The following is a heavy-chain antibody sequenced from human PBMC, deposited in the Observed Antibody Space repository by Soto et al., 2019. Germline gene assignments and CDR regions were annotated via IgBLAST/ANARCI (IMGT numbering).Heavy chain of an antibody. J-gene: IGHJ4*02. D-gene: IGHD6-6*01. Sequence: QVQLQESGPGLVKPSETLSLTCTVSGGSISSYYWSWIRQTPGKGLEWIGYIYYSGSTNYNPSLKSRVTISVDTSKNQFSLKLSSVTAADTAVYYCASRTSSSSGFYFDYWRQGTLVTVSS. CDR1: GGSISSYY. CDR2: IYYSGST. CDR3: ASRTSSSSGFYFDY. V-gene: IGHV4-59*08.